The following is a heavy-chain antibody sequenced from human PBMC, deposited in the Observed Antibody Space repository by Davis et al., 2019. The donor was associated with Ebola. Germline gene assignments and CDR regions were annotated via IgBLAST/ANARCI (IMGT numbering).Heavy chain of an antibody. D-gene: IGHD3-10*01. CDR2: IYPGDSDT. Sequence: GESLKISCQGSGYRFPAYWIGWVRQTPGKGLEWMGVIYPGDSDTRYSPSFQGQVTISADKSISTAYLQWSSLKASDTAMFYCARHDLRGFDLDYWGQGTLVTVSS. CDR3: ARHDLRGFDLDY. V-gene: IGHV5-51*01. CDR1: GYRFPAYW. J-gene: IGHJ4*02.